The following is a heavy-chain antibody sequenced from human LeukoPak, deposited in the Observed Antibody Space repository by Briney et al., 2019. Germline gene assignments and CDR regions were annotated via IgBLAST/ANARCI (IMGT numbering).Heavy chain of an antibody. CDR3: ASQGGSAYNWFDP. V-gene: IGHV4-34*01. CDR1: GGSFSGYY. D-gene: IGHD3-10*01. CDR2: INHSGST. J-gene: IGHJ5*02. Sequence: PSETLSLTCAVYGGSFSGYYWSWIRQPPGKGLEWIGEINHSGSTNYNPSLKSRVTISVDTSKNQFSLKLSSVTAADTAVYYCASQGGSAYNWFDPWGQGTLVTVSS.